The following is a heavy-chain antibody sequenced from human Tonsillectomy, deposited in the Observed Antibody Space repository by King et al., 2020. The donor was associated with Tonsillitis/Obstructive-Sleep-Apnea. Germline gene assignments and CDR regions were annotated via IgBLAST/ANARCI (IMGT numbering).Heavy chain of an antibody. CDR1: GFTFSSYG. D-gene: IGHD2-2*01. V-gene: IGHV3-30*18. Sequence: VQLVESGGGVVQPGRSLRLSCAASGFTFSSYGMHWVRQAPGKGLEWVAIISYDGTSKNYADSVKGRFTISRDNSKKTLSLQMNSLRAEDTAVYYCAKDRGPTRSCISTSCYPYDHGMDVWGQGTPVTVSS. J-gene: IGHJ6*02. CDR3: AKDRGPTRSCISTSCYPYDHGMDV. CDR2: ISYDGTSK.